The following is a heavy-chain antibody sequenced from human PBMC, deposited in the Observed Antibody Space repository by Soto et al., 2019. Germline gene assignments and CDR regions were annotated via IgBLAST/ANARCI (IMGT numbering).Heavy chain of an antibody. D-gene: IGHD3-3*01. CDR1: GGSISSSSSY. CDR2: IYYRGNT. J-gene: IGHJ6*02. CDR3: AANVLRFLEWLNVGGYYYYGMDV. V-gene: IGHV4-39*07. Sequence: SSETLSLTCTVSGGSISSSSSYWGWIRQPPGKGLEWVGCIYYRGNTYYNPSLRSRVTISVGTSKNQFSLKLSSVTAADTAVYYCAANVLRFLEWLNVGGYYYYGMDVWGQGTTVTVSS.